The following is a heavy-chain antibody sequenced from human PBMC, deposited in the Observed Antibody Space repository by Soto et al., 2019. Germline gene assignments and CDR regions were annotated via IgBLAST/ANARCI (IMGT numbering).Heavy chain of an antibody. CDR2: ISAYNGNT. J-gene: IGHJ6*02. Sequence: GASVKVSCKASGYTFTSYGISWVRQAPGQGLEWIGWISAYNGNTNYAQKLQGRVTMTTDTYTSTAYMELRSLRSDDTAVYYCARDVLITTWDYYYGMDVWGQGTTVTVSS. CDR3: ARDVLITTWDYYYGMDV. D-gene: IGHD2-8*01. V-gene: IGHV1-18*01. CDR1: GYTFTSYG.